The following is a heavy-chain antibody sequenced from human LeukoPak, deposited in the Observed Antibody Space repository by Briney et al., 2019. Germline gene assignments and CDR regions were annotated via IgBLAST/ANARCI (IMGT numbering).Heavy chain of an antibody. D-gene: IGHD4-11*01. J-gene: IGHJ6*03. Sequence: PGGSLRLSCAASGFTFSSYSMNWVRQAPGKGLEWVSSISSSSSSYIYYADSVKGRFTISRDNAKNSLYLQMNSQRAEDTAVYYCARVRKSDYTGMDVWGKGTTVTVSS. CDR2: ISSSSSSYI. V-gene: IGHV3-21*01. CDR1: GFTFSSYS. CDR3: ARVRKSDYTGMDV.